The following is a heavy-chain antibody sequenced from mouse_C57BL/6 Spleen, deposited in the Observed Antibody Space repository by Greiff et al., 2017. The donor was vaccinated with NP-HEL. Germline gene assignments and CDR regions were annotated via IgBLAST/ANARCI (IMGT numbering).Heavy chain of an antibody. CDR2: IYPRSGNT. D-gene: IGHD1-1*01. J-gene: IGHJ2*01. CDR3: ARWDTTVVEGYFDY. V-gene: IGHV1-81*01. CDR1: GYTFTSYG. Sequence: VQLQQSGAELARPGASVKLSCKASGYTFTSYGISWVKQRTGQGLEWIGEIYPRSGNTYYNEKFKGKATLTADKSSSTAYMELRSLTSEDSAVYFCARWDTTVVEGYFDYWGQGTTLTVSS.